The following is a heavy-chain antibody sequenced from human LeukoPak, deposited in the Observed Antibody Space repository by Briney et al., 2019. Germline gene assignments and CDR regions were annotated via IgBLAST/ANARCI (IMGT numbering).Heavy chain of an antibody. CDR2: IYYSGIT. CDR1: GGSISSTSYY. CDR3: TREDVGSSNAF. J-gene: IGHJ4*02. D-gene: IGHD1-26*01. V-gene: IGHV4-39*07. Sequence: SETLSLTCIVSGGSISSTSYYWAWIRQPPGKGLEWIGSIYYSGITYYKPSLTSRVTISVDTSKKQFSLKLSSVTAADTAVYYCTREDVGSSNAFWGQGTLVTVSS.